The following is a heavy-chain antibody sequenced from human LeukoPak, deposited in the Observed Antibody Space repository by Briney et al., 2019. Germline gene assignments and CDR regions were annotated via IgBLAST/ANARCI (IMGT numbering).Heavy chain of an antibody. J-gene: IGHJ1*01. CDR2: IRYDGSNK. V-gene: IGHV3-30*02. D-gene: IGHD6-19*01. Sequence: QAGGSLRLSCAASGFTFSSYGMHWVRQAPGKGLEWVAFIRYDGSNKYYADSVKGRFTISRDNSKNTLYLQMNSLRAEDTAVYYCAKEGYSSGCRYFQHWGQGTLVTVSS. CDR3: AKEGYSSGCRYFQH. CDR1: GFTFSSYG.